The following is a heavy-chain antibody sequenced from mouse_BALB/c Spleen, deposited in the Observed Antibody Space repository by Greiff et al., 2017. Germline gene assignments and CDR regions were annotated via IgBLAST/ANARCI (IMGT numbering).Heavy chain of an antibody. CDR2: IYPGNVNT. V-gene: IGHV1S56*01. CDR1: GYTFTSYY. Sequence: QVQLKESGPELVKPGASVRISCKASGYTFTSYYIHWVKQRPGQGLEWIGWIYPGNVNTKYNEKFKGKATLTADKSSSTAYMQLSSLTSEDSAVYFCARLDYPYAMDYWGQGTSVTVSS. CDR3: ARLDYPYAMDY. J-gene: IGHJ4*01. D-gene: IGHD2-4*01.